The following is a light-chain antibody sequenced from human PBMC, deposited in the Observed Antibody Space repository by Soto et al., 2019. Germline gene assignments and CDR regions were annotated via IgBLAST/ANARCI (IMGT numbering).Light chain of an antibody. CDR2: EVS. CDR1: NSDVGIYDF. Sequence: QSVLTQPASVSGTPGQSITISFTGSNSDVGIYDFVSWYQHHPGRALKLIVSEVSHRPSGVSNRFSGSKSGNTASLTISGLQSEDEADYYCISYTSDDVRYVFGTGTKVTVL. J-gene: IGLJ1*01. CDR3: ISYTSDDVRYV. V-gene: IGLV2-14*01.